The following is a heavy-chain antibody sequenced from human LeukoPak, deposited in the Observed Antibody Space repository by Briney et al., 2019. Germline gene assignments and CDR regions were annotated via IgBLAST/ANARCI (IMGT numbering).Heavy chain of an antibody. D-gene: IGHD3-22*01. J-gene: IGHJ4*02. CDR2: ISGSGGST. CDR1: GFTLSSYE. CDR3: AKDFSVYYYDSRVLDY. Sequence: GGSLRLSCAASGFTLSSYEMNWVRQAPGKGLEWVSAISGSGGSTYYADSVKGRFTISRDNSKKTLYLQMNSLRPEDTAVYYCAKDFSVYYYDSRVLDYWGQGTLVTVSS. V-gene: IGHV3-23*01.